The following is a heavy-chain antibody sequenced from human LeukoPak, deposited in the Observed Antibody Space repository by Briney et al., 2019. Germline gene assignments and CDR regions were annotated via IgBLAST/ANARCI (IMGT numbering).Heavy chain of an antibody. D-gene: IGHD2-2*01. CDR2: INAGNGNT. J-gene: IGHJ6*02. V-gene: IGHV1-3*01. CDR1: GGTFSSYA. CDR3: ARWGQLIPAGYYYGMDV. Sequence: ASVKVSCKASGGTFSSYAISWVRQAPGQRLEWMGWINAGNGNTKYSQKFQGRVTITRDTSASTAYMELSSLRSEDTAVYYCARWGQLIPAGYYYGMDVWGQGTTVIVSS.